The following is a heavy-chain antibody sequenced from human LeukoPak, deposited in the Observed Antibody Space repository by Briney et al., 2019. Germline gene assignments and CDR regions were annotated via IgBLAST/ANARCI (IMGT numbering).Heavy chain of an antibody. D-gene: IGHD6-13*01. Sequence: SQTLSLTCTVSGGSISSGSYYWSWTRQPAGKGLEWIGRIYTSGSTNYNPSLKSRVTISVDTSKNQFSLKLSSVTAADTAVYYCARGSSSFVYWGQGTLVTVSS. CDR2: IYTSGST. CDR1: GGSISSGSYY. V-gene: IGHV4-61*02. CDR3: ARGSSSFVY. J-gene: IGHJ4*02.